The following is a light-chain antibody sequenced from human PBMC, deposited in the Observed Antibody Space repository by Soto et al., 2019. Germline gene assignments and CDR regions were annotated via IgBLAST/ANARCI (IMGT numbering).Light chain of an antibody. V-gene: IGKV1-39*01. CDR1: DNINYY. J-gene: IGKJ2*01. CDR2: AAS. Sequence: DIQMTQYPSSLSASVGDRVTITCRASDNINYYLNWYQHKPGKAPKLLIYAASSLQTGVPSRFSGDGSGTDFTLTISSLQPEDSATYYCQQSDSSPSFGQGTRV. CDR3: QQSDSSPS.